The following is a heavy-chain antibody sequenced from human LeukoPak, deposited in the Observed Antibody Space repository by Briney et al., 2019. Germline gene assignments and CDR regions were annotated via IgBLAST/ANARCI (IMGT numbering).Heavy chain of an antibody. CDR2: IYKSGSS. D-gene: IGHD3-22*01. CDR3: ARQRITMIVVVENFDY. Sequence: PSETLSLTCSVSGGSISTYYWSWIRQSAGKGLEWIGRIYKSGSSNYNPSLKSRVSMSVDSSKNHFSLNLTSVTAEDTAVYYCARQRITMIVVVENFDYWGQGTLVTVSS. V-gene: IGHV4-4*07. J-gene: IGHJ4*02. CDR1: GGSISTYY.